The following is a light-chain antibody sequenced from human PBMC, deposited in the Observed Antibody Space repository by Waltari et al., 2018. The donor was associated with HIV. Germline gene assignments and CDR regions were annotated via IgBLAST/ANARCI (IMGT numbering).Light chain of an antibody. CDR3: GTWDSSLSAGV. CDR2: DNN. CDR1: SSHIGNTY. J-gene: IGLJ2*01. Sequence: QSVLTPPPSVSAAPGPKVTIPRSGRSSHIGNTYVSLYPHPPGTAPKVLIYDNNKRPSGIPDRFSGSKSGTSATLGITALQTGDEADYYCGTWDSSLSAGVFGGGTKLTVL. V-gene: IGLV1-51*01.